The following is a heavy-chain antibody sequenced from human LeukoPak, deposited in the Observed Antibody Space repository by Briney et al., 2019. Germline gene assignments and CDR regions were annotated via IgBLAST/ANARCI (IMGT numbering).Heavy chain of an antibody. V-gene: IGHV1-18*01. CDR1: GYTFTSYG. CDR2: ISAYNGNT. J-gene: IGHJ4*02. Sequence: ASVKVSCKASGYTFTSYGISWVRQAPGQGLEWMGWISAYNGNTNYAQKLQGRVTMTTDTSTSTAYMELRSLRAEDTAVYYCAKWRWQQSEFDYWGQGTLVTVSS. D-gene: IGHD5-24*01. CDR3: AKWRWQQSEFDY.